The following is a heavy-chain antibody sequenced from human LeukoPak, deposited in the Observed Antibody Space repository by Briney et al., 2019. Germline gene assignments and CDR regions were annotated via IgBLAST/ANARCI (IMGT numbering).Heavy chain of an antibody. J-gene: IGHJ4*02. V-gene: IGHV4-59*01. CDR1: GGSISSYY. CDR2: IYYSGST. CDR3: AREAVTFGGVIAAFDY. Sequence: PSETLSITCTVSGGSISSYYWSWIRQPPGKGLEWIGYIYYSGSTNYNPSLKSRVTISVDTSKNQFSLKLSSVTAADTAVYYCAREAVTFGGVIAAFDYWGQGTLVTVSS. D-gene: IGHD3-16*02.